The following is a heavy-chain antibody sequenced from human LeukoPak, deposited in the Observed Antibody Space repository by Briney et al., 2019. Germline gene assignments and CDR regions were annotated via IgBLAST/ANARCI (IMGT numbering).Heavy chain of an antibody. CDR3: ARRLGSGYDAFDI. Sequence: SETLSLTCAVYGGSFSGYYWSWIRQPPGKGLEWIGEINHSGSTNYNPSLKSRVTISVDTSKNQFSLKLSSVTAADTAVYYCARRLGSGYDAFDIWGQGTMVTVSS. D-gene: IGHD6-19*01. V-gene: IGHV4-34*01. J-gene: IGHJ3*02. CDR1: GGSFSGYY. CDR2: INHSGST.